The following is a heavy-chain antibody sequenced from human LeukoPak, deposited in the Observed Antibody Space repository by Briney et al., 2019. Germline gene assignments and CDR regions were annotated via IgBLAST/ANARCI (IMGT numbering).Heavy chain of an antibody. V-gene: IGHV4-59*01. CDR2: IYYSGST. CDR1: AGSISRYY. Sequence: PSETLSLTCSVSAGSISRYYWSWIRQPPGKGLEWIGYIYYSGSTNYNPSLKSRVTMSLDTSRNQFSLKLSSVTAADTAVYYCAREYHYYDTRGYYYFDYWGQGTLVTASS. J-gene: IGHJ4*02. CDR3: AREYHYYDTRGYYYFDY. D-gene: IGHD3-22*01.